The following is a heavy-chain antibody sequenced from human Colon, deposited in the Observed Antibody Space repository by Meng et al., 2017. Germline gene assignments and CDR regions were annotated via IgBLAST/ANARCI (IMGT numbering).Heavy chain of an antibody. Sequence: SETLSLTCTVFGGSISSSSHYWAWIRQAPGKGLEYIGSISGSVPYNYNAYYNPSLKSRATVSLDASKNKFSLNLRPVTAADTAVDYCARDDLSEWELQETFEYWGQGTLVTVSS. D-gene: IGHD1-26*01. CDR1: GGSISSSSHY. J-gene: IGHJ4*02. V-gene: IGHV4-39*07. CDR3: ARDDLSEWELQETFEY. CDR2: ISGSVPYNYNA.